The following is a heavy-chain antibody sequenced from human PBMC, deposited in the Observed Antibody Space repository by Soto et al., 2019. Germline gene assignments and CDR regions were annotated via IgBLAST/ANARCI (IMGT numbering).Heavy chain of an antibody. CDR3: ARGPRVGAKDY. J-gene: IGHJ4*02. CDR1: GFTFSSYA. CDR2: ISYDGSNK. D-gene: IGHD1-26*01. Sequence: QVQLVESGGGVVQPGRSLRLSCAASGFTFSSYAMHWVRQAPGKGLEWVAVISYDGSNKYYADSVKGRFTITRENSKNTLYRQMNSRRAEETAVFYCARGPRVGAKDYWGQGTLVTVSS. V-gene: IGHV3-30-3*01.